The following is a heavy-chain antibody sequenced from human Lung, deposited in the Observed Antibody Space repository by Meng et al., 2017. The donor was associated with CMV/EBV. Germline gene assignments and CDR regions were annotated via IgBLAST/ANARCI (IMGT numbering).Heavy chain of an antibody. D-gene: IGHD3-10*01. CDR3: LRRSGGSV. CDR2: IPHRGSS. Sequence: QVQWREPGPALGKPSETRSLTCAVSGDSITNHNWWAWVRQPPGKGLEWIGEIPHRGSSAYNPSLQSRVSMSIDKSKNQFSLKLTSVTAADTAVYHCLRRSGGSVWGQGTLVTVSS. CDR1: GDSITNHNW. V-gene: IGHV4-4*02. J-gene: IGHJ1*01.